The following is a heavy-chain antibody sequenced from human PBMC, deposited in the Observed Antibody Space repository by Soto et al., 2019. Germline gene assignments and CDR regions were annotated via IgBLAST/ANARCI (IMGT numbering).Heavy chain of an antibody. Sequence: PSETLSLTCTVSGGSVSTGYYYWSWIRQPPGKGLEWIGYIYYSGTTNYNPSLKSRVTITIDTSKNQFSLKVNSVTAADTALYYCTRGPLKSAGDCWGQGALVTVSS. CDR3: TRGPLKSAGDC. CDR2: IYYSGTT. CDR1: GGSVSTGYYY. D-gene: IGHD3-10*01. J-gene: IGHJ4*02. V-gene: IGHV4-61*01.